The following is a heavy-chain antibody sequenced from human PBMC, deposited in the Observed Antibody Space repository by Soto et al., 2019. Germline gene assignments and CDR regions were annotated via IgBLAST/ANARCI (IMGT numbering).Heavy chain of an antibody. CDR2: INHSGST. CDR1: GGSFSGYY. D-gene: IGHD5-12*01. CDR3: ARSRRDGYNYGNRRIGMDV. V-gene: IGHV4-34*01. Sequence: PSETLSLTCAVYGGSFSGYYWSWIRQPPGKGLEWIGEINHSGSTNYNPSLKSRVTISVDTSKNQFSLKLSSVTAADTAVYYCARSRRDGYNYGNRRIGMDVWGQGTTVTVSS. J-gene: IGHJ6*02.